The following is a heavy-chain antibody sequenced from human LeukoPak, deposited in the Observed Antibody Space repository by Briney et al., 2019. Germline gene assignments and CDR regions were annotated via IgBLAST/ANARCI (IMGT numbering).Heavy chain of an antibody. D-gene: IGHD7-27*01. V-gene: IGHV4-4*09. Sequence: SETLSLTCTVSGGSISSYYWSWIRQPPGKGLEWIGYIYTNGSTNYNPSLKSRVTISVDTSKNQFSLKLSSVTAADTAVYYCASGDPYYYYYYMDVWGKGTTVTVSS. CDR1: GGSISSYY. J-gene: IGHJ6*03. CDR3: ASGDPYYYYYYMDV. CDR2: IYTNGST.